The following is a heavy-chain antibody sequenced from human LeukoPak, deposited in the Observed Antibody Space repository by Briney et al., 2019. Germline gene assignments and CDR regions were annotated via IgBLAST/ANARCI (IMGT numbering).Heavy chain of an antibody. V-gene: IGHV3-11*04. J-gene: IGHJ4*02. CDR1: GFTFSDYY. Sequence: PGGSLRLSCAASGFTFSDYYMSWIRQAPGKGLEWVSYISSSGSTIYYADSVKGRFTISRDNAKNSLYLQMNCLRAEDTAVYYCAREDEYSSSWYGQGGLDYWGQGTLVTVSS. D-gene: IGHD6-13*01. CDR2: ISSSGSTI. CDR3: AREDEYSSSWYGQGGLDY.